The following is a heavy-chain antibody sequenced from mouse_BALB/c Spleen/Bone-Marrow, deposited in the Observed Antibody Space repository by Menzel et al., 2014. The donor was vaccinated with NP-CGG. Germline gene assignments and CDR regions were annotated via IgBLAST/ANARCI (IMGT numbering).Heavy chain of an antibody. CDR1: GYTFXSYR. CDR3: ATARATSYAMDY. CDR2: IDPSDSYT. V-gene: IGHV1-69*02. D-gene: IGHD3-1*01. Sequence: VQLQQSGAELVKPGAPVKLSCKASGYTFXSYRMHWVKQRPGQGLEWIGEIDPSDSYTNYNQKFKGKATLTVDKSSSTAYMQLSSLTSGDSAVYYCATARATSYAMDYWGQGTSVTVSS. J-gene: IGHJ4*01.